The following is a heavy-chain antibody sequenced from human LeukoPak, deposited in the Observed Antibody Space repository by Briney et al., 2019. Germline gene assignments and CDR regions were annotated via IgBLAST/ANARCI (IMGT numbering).Heavy chain of an antibody. Sequence: PGGSLRLSCAASGFSFSSYAMSWVRQAPGKGLEWVSGISGSGGSTYYADSVKGRFTISRDNSKNTLYLQMNSLRAEDTAVYYCAKARFLEWLYSPDTFDIWGQGTMVTVSS. V-gene: IGHV3-23*01. CDR1: GFSFSSYA. CDR3: AKARFLEWLYSPDTFDI. CDR2: ISGSGGST. J-gene: IGHJ3*02. D-gene: IGHD3-3*01.